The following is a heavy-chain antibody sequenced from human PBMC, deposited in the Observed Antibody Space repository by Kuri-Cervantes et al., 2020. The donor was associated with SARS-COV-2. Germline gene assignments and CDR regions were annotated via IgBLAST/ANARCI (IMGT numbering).Heavy chain of an antibody. Sequence: SETLSLTCTVSGGSISSSSYYWGWIRQPPGKGLEWIGSIYYSGSTYYNPSLKSRVTISVDTSKNQFSLKLSSVTAADTAVYYCARDLVVSSGWDYYMDVWGKGTTVTVSS. V-gene: IGHV4-39*02. CDR2: IYYSGST. D-gene: IGHD6-19*01. CDR3: ARDLVVSSGWDYYMDV. J-gene: IGHJ6*03. CDR1: GGSISSSSYY.